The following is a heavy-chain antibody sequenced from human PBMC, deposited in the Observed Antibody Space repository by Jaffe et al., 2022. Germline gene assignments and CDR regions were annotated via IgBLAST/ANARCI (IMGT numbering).Heavy chain of an antibody. CDR2: IYTDGST. Sequence: EVQLVESGGNLVQPGGSLRLSCAVSGFIVSDNYMSWVRQAPGKGLEWVSVIYTDGSTYYADSMKGRFTISRDSSKNTLSLQMNTLRNEDTAVYYCASPSNGWYYFDYWGQGTLVTVSS. CDR3: ASPSNGWYYFDY. V-gene: IGHV3-66*02. CDR1: GFIVSDNY. J-gene: IGHJ4*02. D-gene: IGHD6-19*01.